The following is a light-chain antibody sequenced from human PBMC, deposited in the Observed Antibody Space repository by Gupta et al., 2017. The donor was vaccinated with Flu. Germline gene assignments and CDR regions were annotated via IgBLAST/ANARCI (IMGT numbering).Light chain of an antibody. V-gene: IGLV8-61*01. CDR2: ATG. CDR3: ALYLGGGISM. J-gene: IGLJ3*02. Sequence: QIVVTQEPSPSVSPGGTVTLTCALSSGSVSPDNHPTWYQQIPGQTPRTLFFATGSRSSGVPDRFSAAIRGARAALTITGAQGDDESDYYCALYLGGGISMFGGGTKLTVL. CDR1: SGSVSPDNH.